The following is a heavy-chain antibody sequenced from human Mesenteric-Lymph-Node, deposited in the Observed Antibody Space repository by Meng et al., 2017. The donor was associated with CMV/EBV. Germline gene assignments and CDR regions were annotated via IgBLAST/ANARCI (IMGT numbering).Heavy chain of an antibody. Sequence: SETLSLTCAVYGGSFSGYYWSWIRQPPGKGLEWIGEINHSGSTNYNPSLKSRVTISVDTSKNQFSLKLSSVTAADTAVYYCARHVMGYCSGGSCYLLYYFDYWGQGTLVTVSS. CDR2: INHSGST. CDR3: ARHVMGYCSGGSCYLLYYFDY. V-gene: IGHV4-34*01. D-gene: IGHD2-15*01. CDR1: GGSFSGYY. J-gene: IGHJ4*02.